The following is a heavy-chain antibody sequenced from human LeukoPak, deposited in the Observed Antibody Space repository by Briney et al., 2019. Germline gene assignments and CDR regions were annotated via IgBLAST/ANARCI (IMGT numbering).Heavy chain of an antibody. D-gene: IGHD6-13*01. CDR3: ARTGAAGTYYYYYYMDV. Sequence: ASVKVSCKASGYTFTSYYMHWVRQAPGQGLEWMGIINPSGGSTSYAQKFQGRVTMTRDMSTSTAYMELSSLRSEDTAVYYCARTGAAGTYYYYYYMDVWGKGTTVTVSS. V-gene: IGHV1-46*01. CDR2: INPSGGST. CDR1: GYTFTSYY. J-gene: IGHJ6*03.